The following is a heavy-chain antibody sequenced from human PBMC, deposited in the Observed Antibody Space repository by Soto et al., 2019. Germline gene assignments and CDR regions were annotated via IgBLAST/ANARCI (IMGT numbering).Heavy chain of an antibody. CDR2: IWSDGSNE. D-gene: IGHD3-10*01. Sequence: QVQLMESGGGVVQPGRSLRLSCAASEFTFSRHGMHWVRQAPGKGLQWVGVIWSDGSNEVYADSVKGRFIISRDNSKNILYLQMNSLRAEDTAVYYCARERTFGDNKHTYMDVWGTGITVTVSS. J-gene: IGHJ6*03. CDR3: ARERTFGDNKHTYMDV. CDR1: EFTFSRHG. V-gene: IGHV3-33*01.